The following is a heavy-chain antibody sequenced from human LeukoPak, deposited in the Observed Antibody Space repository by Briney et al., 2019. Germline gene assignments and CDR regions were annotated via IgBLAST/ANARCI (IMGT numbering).Heavy chain of an antibody. Sequence: ASVKVSCKASGCTFSSYAISWVRQAPGQGLEWMGRIIPIFGTANYAQKFQGRVTITTDESTSTAYMELRSLRSEDTAVYYCAREGRWLQLPWYFDLWGRGTLVTVSS. CDR2: IIPIFGTA. CDR3: AREGRWLQLPWYFDL. J-gene: IGHJ2*01. D-gene: IGHD5-24*01. V-gene: IGHV1-69*05. CDR1: GCTFSSYA.